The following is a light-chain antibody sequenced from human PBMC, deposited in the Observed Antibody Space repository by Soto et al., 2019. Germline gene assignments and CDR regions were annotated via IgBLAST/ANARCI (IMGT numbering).Light chain of an antibody. V-gene: IGKV1-39*01. Sequence: DIQMTQSPSSLSASVGDRVTITCQASQDISNYLNWYQQKPGKAPKLLIYAASSLQSGVQSRFSGSGSGTDFTLTIRSLQPEDFATYYCKQSYSTPLTFGGGTKVDIK. CDR2: AAS. CDR1: QDISNY. J-gene: IGKJ4*01. CDR3: KQSYSTPLT.